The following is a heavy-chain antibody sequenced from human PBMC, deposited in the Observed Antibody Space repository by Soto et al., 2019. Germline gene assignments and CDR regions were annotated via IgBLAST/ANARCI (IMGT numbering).Heavy chain of an antibody. Sequence: ASVKVSCKTPGYTFTPYSIDWVRQAPGQRLEWMGWINGGNGNTRYSQKFQGRLTLTRDTSNNQLSLQLNSVTPDDTAVYYCARLIGNSWLDSWGQGTLVTVSS. V-gene: IGHV1-3*01. CDR1: GYTFTPYS. CDR2: INGGNGNT. D-gene: IGHD3-16*01. CDR3: ARLIGNSWLDS. J-gene: IGHJ5*01.